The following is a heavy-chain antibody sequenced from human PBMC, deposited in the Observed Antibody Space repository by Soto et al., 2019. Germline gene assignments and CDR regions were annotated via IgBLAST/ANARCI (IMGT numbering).Heavy chain of an antibody. CDR2: MNPNSGNT. Sequence: RDSVKVSCKASGYTFTSYDINWVRQATGQGLEWMGWMNPNSGNTGYAQKFQGRVTMTRNTSIGTAYTEMSRMRSEDTAVYYCSSWALLQYDSGGYYLVAAFDIWGQGTMVTVSS. CDR3: SSWALLQYDSGGYYLVAAFDI. J-gene: IGHJ3*02. V-gene: IGHV1-8*01. D-gene: IGHD3-22*01. CDR1: GYTFTSYD.